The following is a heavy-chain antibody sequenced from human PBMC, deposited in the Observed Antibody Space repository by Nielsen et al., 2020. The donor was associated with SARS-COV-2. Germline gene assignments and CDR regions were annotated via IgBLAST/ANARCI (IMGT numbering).Heavy chain of an antibody. V-gene: IGHV4-59*08. J-gene: IGHJ3*02. CDR2: IYYSGST. CDR1: GGSISSYY. Sequence: SETLSLTCTVSGGSISSYYWSWIRQPPGKGLEWIGYIYYSGSTNYNPSLKSRVTISVDTSKNQFSLKLSSVTAADTAVYYCARGSGDYNWNRHDAFDIWGQGTMVTVSS. D-gene: IGHD1-20*01. CDR3: ARGSGDYNWNRHDAFDI.